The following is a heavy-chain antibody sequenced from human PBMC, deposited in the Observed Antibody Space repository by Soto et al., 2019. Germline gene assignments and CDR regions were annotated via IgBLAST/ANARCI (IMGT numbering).Heavy chain of an antibody. D-gene: IGHD3-22*01. CDR1: GGTFSSYG. J-gene: IGHJ3*02. Sequence: HVQLVQSGAEVKKPGSSVKVSCTASGGTFSSYGVSWVRQAPGQGLEWMGRIIPVFGIEHYAQKSQGRVTVTADESTSTAYMELSGLTSEDTAVYYCARGLSYYDSSGYSDAFDIWGQGTLVTVSS. CDR2: IIPVFGIE. V-gene: IGHV1-69*01. CDR3: ARGLSYYDSSGYSDAFDI.